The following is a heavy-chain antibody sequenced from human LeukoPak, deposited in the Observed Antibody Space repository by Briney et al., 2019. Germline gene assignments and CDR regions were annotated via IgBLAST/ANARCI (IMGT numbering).Heavy chain of an antibody. CDR1: GFDFDRYA. D-gene: IGHD3-10*01. J-gene: IGHJ3*02. Sequence: SGGSLRLSCAASGFDFDRYAMSWVRQAPGKGLEWLSALSHHSDYIYYADSVRGRSTISRDNAENSLYLQMNSLRVDDTAVYFCARDLSFGAPVAFDIWGQGTMLTVSS. V-gene: IGHV3-21*01. CDR2: LSHHSDYI. CDR3: ARDLSFGAPVAFDI.